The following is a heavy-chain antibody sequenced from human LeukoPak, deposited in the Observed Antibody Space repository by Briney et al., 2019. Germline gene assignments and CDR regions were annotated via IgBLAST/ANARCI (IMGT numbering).Heavy chain of an antibody. V-gene: IGHV3-23*01. J-gene: IGHJ4*02. D-gene: IGHD6-19*01. Sequence: PGGSLRLSCAASGFTFSSYAMSWVRQAPGKGLEWVSAISGSGGSTYYADSVKGRFTISRDNSKNTLYLQMNSLRAEDTAVYYCARDVEAVAGTSCLFDYWGQGTLVTVSS. CDR2: ISGSGGST. CDR3: ARDVEAVAGTSCLFDY. CDR1: GFTFSSYA.